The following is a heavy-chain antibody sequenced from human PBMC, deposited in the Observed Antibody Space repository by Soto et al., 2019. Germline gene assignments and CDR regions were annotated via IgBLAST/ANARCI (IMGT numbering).Heavy chain of an antibody. J-gene: IGHJ6*03. CDR1: GFSLSTSGVG. CDR2: IYWDDDK. D-gene: IGHD3-3*01. CDR3: AHTPGVYYYYYMDV. V-gene: IGHV2-5*02. Sequence: QLTLKESGPTLVKPTQTLTLTCTFYGFSLSTSGVGVGWIRQPPGKALEWLALIYWDDDKRYSPSLKSRLTITKDTSKSQVVLTMTHMDPVDTATYYCAHTPGVYYYYYMDVWGKGTTVTVSS.